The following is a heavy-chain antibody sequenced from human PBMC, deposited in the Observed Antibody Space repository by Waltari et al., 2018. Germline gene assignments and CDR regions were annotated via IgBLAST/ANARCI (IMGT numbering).Heavy chain of an antibody. CDR3: TTDLGCSSTSCYPFDY. Sequence: EVQLVESGGGLVKPGGSLRLSCAASGFTFSTAWLSWVRQAPGMGLEWVGRIKSKTDGGTTDYAAPVKGRFTISRDDSKNTLYLQMNSLKTEDTAVYYCTTDLGCSSTSCYPFDYWGQGTLVTVSS. J-gene: IGHJ4*02. CDR1: GFTFSTAW. V-gene: IGHV3-15*01. CDR2: IKSKTDGGTT. D-gene: IGHD2-2*01.